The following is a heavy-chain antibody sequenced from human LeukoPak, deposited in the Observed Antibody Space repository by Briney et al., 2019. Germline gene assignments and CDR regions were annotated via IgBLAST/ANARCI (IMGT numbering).Heavy chain of an antibody. D-gene: IGHD3-16*02. CDR2: ISAYNGNT. J-gene: IGHJ4*02. CDR3: ARGDDYDYVWGSYRPSSFDY. Sequence: ASVKVSCKASGYTFTSYGISWVRQAPGQGLEWMGWISAYNGNTNYAQKLQGRVTMTTDTSTSTAYMELRSLRSDDAAVYYCARGDDYDYVWGSYRPSSFDYWGQGTLVTVSS. CDR1: GYTFTSYG. V-gene: IGHV1-18*01.